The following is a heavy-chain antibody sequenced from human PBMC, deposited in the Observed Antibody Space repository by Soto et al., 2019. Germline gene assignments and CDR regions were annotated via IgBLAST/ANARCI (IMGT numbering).Heavy chain of an antibody. CDR2: IYWNDDK. CDR3: AHMYDFWSGYPPRYYGMDV. V-gene: IGHV2-5*01. D-gene: IGHD3-3*01. Sequence: SGPTLVNPTQTLTLTCTFSGFSLSTSGVGVGWIRQPPGKALEWLALIYWNDDKRYSPSLKSRLTITKDTSKNQVVLTMTNMDPVDTATYYCAHMYDFWSGYPPRYYGMDVWGQGTTVTVSS. J-gene: IGHJ6*02. CDR1: GFSLSTSGVG.